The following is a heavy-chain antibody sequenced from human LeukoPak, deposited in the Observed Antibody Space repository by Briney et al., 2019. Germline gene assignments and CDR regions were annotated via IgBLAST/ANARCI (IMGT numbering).Heavy chain of an antibody. Sequence: GSLRVSRTGSGFTFCDYALSLGRPAPGKRLGWVGFIISKAYGGPTEYAVSMKGRFTISRADSKGIAYLQMKSLKTEDTDVYYWPRDTAMRDYWGQGTPVTVSS. J-gene: IGHJ4*02. D-gene: IGHD2-2*01. V-gene: IGHV3-49*04. CDR2: IISKAYGGPT. CDR1: GFTFCDYA. CDR3: PRDTAMRDY.